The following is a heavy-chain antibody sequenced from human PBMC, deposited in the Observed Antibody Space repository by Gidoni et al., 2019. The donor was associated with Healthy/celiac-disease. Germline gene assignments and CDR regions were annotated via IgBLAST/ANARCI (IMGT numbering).Heavy chain of an antibody. J-gene: IGHJ4*02. V-gene: IGHV4-39*01. D-gene: IGHD1-26*01. CDR2: IYYSGGT. CDR3: ARRGGSYYLGYFDY. Sequence: QLQLQESGPGLVKLSETLSLTCTVPGGSIRSSSYYWGWLRQPPGKGLEWIGSIYYSGGTYHSPSLKSRVTISVDTSKSQFSLKLSSVTAADTAVYYCARRGGSYYLGYFDYWGQGTLVTVSS. CDR1: GGSIRSSSYY.